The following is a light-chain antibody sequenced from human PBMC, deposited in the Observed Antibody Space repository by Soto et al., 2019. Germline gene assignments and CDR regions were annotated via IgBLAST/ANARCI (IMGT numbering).Light chain of an antibody. CDR1: GSDVGDSSH. CDR3: CLSPGSLTWL. CDR2: EVN. V-gene: IGLV2-11*01. J-gene: IGLJ3*02. Sequence: QSALTQPRSVSGSPGQSVTISCTATGSDVGDSSHVSWYQLHPGKAPKLMIYEVNNRPSGVPDRFSGSKSGSTASLTISGLQAEDEAEYYRCLSPGSLTWLFGGGTQLTVL.